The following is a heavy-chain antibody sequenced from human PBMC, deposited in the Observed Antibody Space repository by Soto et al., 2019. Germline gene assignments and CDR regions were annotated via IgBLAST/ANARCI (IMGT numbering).Heavy chain of an antibody. Sequence: QLQLQESGSGLVKPSQTLSLTCAVSGGSISSGGYSWSWIRQPPGKGLEWIGYIYNSGNTYYNASLKSRVTISVDRSKNQFSLKLSSVTAADTAVYYCARGGYYGPYGMDVWGQGTTVTVSS. CDR1: GGSISSGGYS. J-gene: IGHJ6*02. CDR3: ARGGYYGPYGMDV. CDR2: IYNSGNT. V-gene: IGHV4-30-2*01. D-gene: IGHD3-10*01.